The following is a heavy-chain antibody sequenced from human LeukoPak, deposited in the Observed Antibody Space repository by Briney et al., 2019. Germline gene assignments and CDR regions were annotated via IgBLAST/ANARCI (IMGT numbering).Heavy chain of an antibody. CDR3: AKQPTVTNPNPYYFDY. CDR1: GFTFDDYA. CDR2: ISGSGGST. V-gene: IGHV3-23*01. J-gene: IGHJ4*02. Sequence: QPGRSLRLSCAASGFTFDDYAMNWVRQAPGKGLEWVSGISGSGGSTYYADSVKGRFTISRDNSKNTLYLQMNGLRADDTAVYYCAKQPTVTNPNPYYFDYWGQGTLVTVSS. D-gene: IGHD4-17*01.